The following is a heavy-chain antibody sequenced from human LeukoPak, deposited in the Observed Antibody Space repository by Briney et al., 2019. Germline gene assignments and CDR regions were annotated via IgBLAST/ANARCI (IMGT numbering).Heavy chain of an antibody. CDR3: TSWALGYCSGGSCDY. Sequence: GGSLRLSCAASGFTFSGSAMQWVRQASGKGLEWVGRIRSKANSYATAYAASVKGRFTISRDDSKNTAYLQMNSLKTEDTAVYYCTSWALGYCSGGSCDYWGQGTLVTVSS. CDR2: IRSKANSYAT. V-gene: IGHV3-73*01. D-gene: IGHD2-15*01. CDR1: GFTFSGSA. J-gene: IGHJ4*02.